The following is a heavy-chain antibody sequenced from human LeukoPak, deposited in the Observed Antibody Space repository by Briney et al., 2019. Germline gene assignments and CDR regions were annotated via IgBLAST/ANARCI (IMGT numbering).Heavy chain of an antibody. CDR3: ARVYCSSTSCYRDY. CDR2: MNPNSGNT. V-gene: IGHV1-8*02. D-gene: IGHD2-2*01. J-gene: IGHJ4*02. CDR1: GYTFTGYY. Sequence: ASVKVSCKASGYTFTGYYMHWVRQAPGQGLEWMGWMNPNSGNTGYAQKFQGRVTKTRNTSISTAYMELSSLRSEDTAVYYCARVYCSSTSCYRDYWGQGTLVTVSS.